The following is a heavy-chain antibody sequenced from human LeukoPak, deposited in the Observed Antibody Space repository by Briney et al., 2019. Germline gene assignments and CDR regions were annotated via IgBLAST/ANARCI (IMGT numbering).Heavy chain of an antibody. V-gene: IGHV4-4*07. D-gene: IGHD3-22*01. CDR1: GGSISSFC. Sequence: SETLSLTCSVSGGSISSFCWSWVRQPAGKGLEWIGRISTRGNADYNPSLKSRVTLSVDTSKNQFSLKLSSVTAADTAMYYCASDSFYDSGGYFYYWGQGTLVTVSS. CDR3: ASDSFYDSGGYFYY. J-gene: IGHJ4*02. CDR2: ISTRGNA.